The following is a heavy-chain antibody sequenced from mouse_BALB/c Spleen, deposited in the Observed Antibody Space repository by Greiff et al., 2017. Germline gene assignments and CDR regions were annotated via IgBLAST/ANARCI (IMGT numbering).Heavy chain of an antibody. CDR1: GYAFTNYL. Sequence: VQLQQSGAELVRPGTSVKVSCKASGYAFTNYLIEWVKQRPGQGLEWIGVINPGSGGTNYNEKFKGKATLTADKSSSTAYMQLSSLTSDDSAVYFCARTTTVSRLYYFDYWGQGTTLTVSS. D-gene: IGHD1-1*01. V-gene: IGHV1-54*01. CDR2: INPGSGGT. J-gene: IGHJ2*01. CDR3: ARTTTVSRLYYFDY.